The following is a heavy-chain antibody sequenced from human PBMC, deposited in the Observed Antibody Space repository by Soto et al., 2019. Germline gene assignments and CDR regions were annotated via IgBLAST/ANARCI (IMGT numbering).Heavy chain of an antibody. CDR1: GGTFSSYA. D-gene: IGHD3-22*01. V-gene: IGHV1-69*13. CDR3: ARVPYYYDSSGYQSHYYYYGMDV. J-gene: IGHJ6*02. Sequence: ASVKVSCKASGGTFSSYAISWVRQAPGQGLEWMGGIIPIFGTANYAQKFQGRVTITADESTSTAYLELSSLRSEDTAVYYWARVPYYYDSSGYQSHYYYYGMDVWGQGTTVTVSS. CDR2: IIPIFGTA.